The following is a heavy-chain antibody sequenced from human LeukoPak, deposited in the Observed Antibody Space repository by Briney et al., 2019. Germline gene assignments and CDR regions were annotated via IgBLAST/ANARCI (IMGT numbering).Heavy chain of an antibody. CDR3: ASRPGGSTWYGVFDY. Sequence: PSETLSLTCTVSGDSMSNHSGSWIRQPPGKGLEWIGYIYGSETTNYNPSLKSRVTMSVDTSENQFSLKLSSVTAADTALYYCASRPGGSTWYGVFDYWSRGTLVTVSS. CDR2: IYGSETT. V-gene: IGHV4-59*11. J-gene: IGHJ4*02. D-gene: IGHD6-13*01. CDR1: GDSMSNHS.